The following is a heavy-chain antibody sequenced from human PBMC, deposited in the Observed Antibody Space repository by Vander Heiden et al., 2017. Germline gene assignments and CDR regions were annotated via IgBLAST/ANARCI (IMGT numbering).Heavy chain of an antibody. J-gene: IGHJ4*02. Sequence: EVQLLQSGGGLVQPGGSLRLPCAAAGFSFSTCAMSGVRQAPGKGLEWVSAISGSGGSTYYADSVKGRFTISRDNSKNTLYLQMNSLRAEDTAVYYCAKETGDYYDSSGYDYWGQGTLVTVSS. CDR2: ISGSGGST. D-gene: IGHD3-22*01. CDR1: GFSFSTCA. V-gene: IGHV3-23*01. CDR3: AKETGDYYDSSGYDY.